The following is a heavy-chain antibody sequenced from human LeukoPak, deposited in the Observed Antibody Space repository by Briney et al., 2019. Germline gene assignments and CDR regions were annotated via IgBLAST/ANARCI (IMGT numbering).Heavy chain of an antibody. CDR2: IRYDGSNK. V-gene: IGHV3-30*02. D-gene: IGHD3-3*01. Sequence: GGSLRLSCAASGFTFSSYGVHWVRQAPGKGLEWVAFIRYDGSNKYYADSVKGRFTISRDNSKNTLYLQMNSLRAEDTAVYYCAKDGDVYYDFWSGYLDYWGQGTLVTVSS. CDR3: AKDGDVYYDFWSGYLDY. CDR1: GFTFSSYG. J-gene: IGHJ4*02.